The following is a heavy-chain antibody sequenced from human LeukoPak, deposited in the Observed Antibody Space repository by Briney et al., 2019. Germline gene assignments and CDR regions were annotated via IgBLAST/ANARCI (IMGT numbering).Heavy chain of an antibody. CDR1: GFTFDNYA. D-gene: IGHD1-26*01. Sequence: PGGSLRLSCAASGFTFDNYAMSWVRQAPGKGLEWVSSISGNGGSTHYADSVKGRFTISRDNSKNTLYLQMNSLRAEDTAVYYCARDMVGATTTYDYWGQGTLVTVSS. J-gene: IGHJ4*02. CDR2: ISGNGGST. CDR3: ARDMVGATTTYDY. V-gene: IGHV3-23*01.